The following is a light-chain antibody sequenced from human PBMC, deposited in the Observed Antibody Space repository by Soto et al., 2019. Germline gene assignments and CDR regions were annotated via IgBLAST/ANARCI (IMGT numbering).Light chain of an antibody. CDR3: QSFDSSLRGSV. V-gene: IGLV1-40*01. Sequence: QSVLTQPPSVSGAPGQGVTISCTGSSSNIGAGYDVHWYQQLPGTAPKLLIYDNTNRPSGVPDRFSGSKSGTSASLAITGLQAEDEADYYCQSFDSSLRGSVFGSGTKLTVL. CDR2: DNT. J-gene: IGLJ1*01. CDR1: SSNIGAGYD.